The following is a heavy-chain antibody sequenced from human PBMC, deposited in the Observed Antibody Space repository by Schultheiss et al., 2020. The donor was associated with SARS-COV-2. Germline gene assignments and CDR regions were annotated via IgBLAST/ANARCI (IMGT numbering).Heavy chain of an antibody. J-gene: IGHJ3*02. D-gene: IGHD5-24*01. Sequence: GGSLRLSCAASGFTFSSYGMHWVRQAPGKGLEWVAVISYDGSNKYYADSVKGRFTISRDNSKNTLYLQMNSLRAEDTAVYYCAKYKTRDGYKPGAFDIWGQGTMVTVSS. V-gene: IGHV3-30*18. CDR2: ISYDGSNK. CDR3: AKYKTRDGYKPGAFDI. CDR1: GFTFSSYG.